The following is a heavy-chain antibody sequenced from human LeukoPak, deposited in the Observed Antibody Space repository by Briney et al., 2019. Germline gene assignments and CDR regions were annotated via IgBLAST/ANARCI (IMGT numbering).Heavy chain of an antibody. J-gene: IGHJ4*02. CDR3: ANSPVPENYDTAKAEGVVSYFDY. CDR2: INHSGST. D-gene: IGHD5-18*01. CDR1: GGSFSGYY. V-gene: IGHV4-34*01. Sequence: PSETLSLTCAVYGGSFSGYYWSWIRQPPGKGLEWIGEINHSGSTNYNPSLKSRVTISVDTSKNQFSLKLSSVTAADMAVYYCANSPVPENYDTAKAEGVVSYFDYWGQGTLVTVSS.